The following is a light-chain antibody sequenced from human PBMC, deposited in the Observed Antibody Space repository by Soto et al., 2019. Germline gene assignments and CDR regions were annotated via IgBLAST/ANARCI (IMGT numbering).Light chain of an antibody. CDR2: GAS. CDR3: LQYGGSPRT. CDR1: QSFSSTY. Sequence: DIVVTQSPGTLSLSPGETATLSCRASQSFSSTYLAWYQQRPGQAPRLLMYGASTRATGIPDRFSGSASGTVFTLNISRLEPEDFAVYYCLQYGGSPRTFGQGTKVDIK. J-gene: IGKJ1*01. V-gene: IGKV3-20*01.